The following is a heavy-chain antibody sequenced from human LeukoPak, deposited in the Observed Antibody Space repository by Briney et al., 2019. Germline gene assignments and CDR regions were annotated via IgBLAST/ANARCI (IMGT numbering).Heavy chain of an antibody. CDR3: ARDKGYDAFDI. V-gene: IGHV1-2*02. J-gene: IGHJ3*02. Sequence: ASVKVSCQASGYTFTGYYMHWVRQAPAQGLEWMGWINPNSGGTNYAQKFQGRVTMTRDTSISTAYMELSRLRSDDTAVYYCARDKGYDAFDIWGQGTMVTVSS. D-gene: IGHD6-13*01. CDR1: GYTFTGYY. CDR2: INPNSGGT.